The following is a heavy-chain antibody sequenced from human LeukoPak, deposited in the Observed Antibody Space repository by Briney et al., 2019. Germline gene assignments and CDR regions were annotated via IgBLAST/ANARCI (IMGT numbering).Heavy chain of an antibody. CDR1: GFSLSDYS. Sequence: GGSLRLSCAVSGFSLSDYSMNWVRQAPGRGLEWVSSISFTSSYIYYADSVKGRFTISRDNAKNSLYLQMNSLRAEDTAVCYCARDETSTGYPFGMHVWGPGTTVTVSS. V-gene: IGHV3-21*01. D-gene: IGHD3-22*01. J-gene: IGHJ6*02. CDR3: ARDETSTGYPFGMHV. CDR2: ISFTSSYI.